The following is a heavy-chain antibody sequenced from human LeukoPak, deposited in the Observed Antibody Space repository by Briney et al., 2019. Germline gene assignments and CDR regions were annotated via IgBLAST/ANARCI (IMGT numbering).Heavy chain of an antibody. CDR1: GFTVSSNY. D-gene: IGHD2-2*02. Sequence: GGSLGLSCAASGFTVSSNYMSWVRQAPGKGLEWVSVIYSGGSTYYADSAKGRFTISRGNSKNTLYLQMNSMRAEDTAVYYCARDPGGPHTVKWDAFDIWGEGTMVTVSS. CDR2: IYSGGST. J-gene: IGHJ3*02. V-gene: IGHV3-53*01. CDR3: ARDPGGPHTVKWDAFDI.